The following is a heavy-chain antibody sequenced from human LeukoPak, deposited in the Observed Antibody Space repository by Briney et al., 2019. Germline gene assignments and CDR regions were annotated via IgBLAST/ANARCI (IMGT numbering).Heavy chain of an antibody. J-gene: IGHJ4*02. Sequence: PGGSLRLSCAASGFTFSSYAMHWVRQAPGKGLEYVSAISSNGGSTYYANSVKGRFTISRDNSKNTLYLQMGSLRAEDMAVYYCARAQSFHYYDSSLYDYWGQGTLVTVSS. CDR2: ISSNGGST. D-gene: IGHD3-22*01. V-gene: IGHV3-64*01. CDR3: ARAQSFHYYDSSLYDY. CDR1: GFTFSSYA.